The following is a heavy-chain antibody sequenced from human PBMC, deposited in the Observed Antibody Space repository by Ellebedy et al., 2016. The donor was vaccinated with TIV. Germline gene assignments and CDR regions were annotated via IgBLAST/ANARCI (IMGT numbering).Heavy chain of an antibody. J-gene: IGHJ4*02. CDR2: ISHTGTRT. CDR1: GFTFNNYA. Sequence: GESLKISCAASGFTFNNYAMSWVRQAPGKGLEWVSTISHTGTRTYYADSVKGRFTISRDTSKKTLYLQMNSLRAEDTAIYYCAKGRGGGSDTSAPRYYFDYWGLGTLVTVSS. D-gene: IGHD3-22*01. CDR3: AKGRGGGSDTSAPRYYFDY. V-gene: IGHV3-23*01.